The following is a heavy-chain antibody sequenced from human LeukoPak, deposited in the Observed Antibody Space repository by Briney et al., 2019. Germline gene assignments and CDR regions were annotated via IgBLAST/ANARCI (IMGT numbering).Heavy chain of an antibody. J-gene: IGHJ4*02. V-gene: IGHV4-39*01. Sequence: SETLSLTCTVAGASISSSSYCWGWIRQPPGKGLEWIGSIYYSASTYYNPSLKSPLTISVDTSKNQFSLKPSSVTAAATAVYYCARQKVGATPRDFDYWGQGTLVTVSS. CDR2: IYYSAST. CDR1: GASISSSSYC. D-gene: IGHD1-26*01. CDR3: ARQKVGATPRDFDY.